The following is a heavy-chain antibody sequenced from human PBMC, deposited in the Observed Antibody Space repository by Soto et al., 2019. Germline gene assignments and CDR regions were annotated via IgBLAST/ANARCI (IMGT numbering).Heavy chain of an antibody. D-gene: IGHD2-2*01. Sequence: PGGSLRLSCAASGFTFSSYSMNWVRQAPGKGLEWVSSISSSSSYIYYADSVKGRFTISRDNAKNSLYLQMNSLRAKDTAVYYCARDEGCSSTSCYDDFYYYYYYMDVWGKGTTVTVSS. CDR1: GFTFSSYS. V-gene: IGHV3-21*01. J-gene: IGHJ6*03. CDR2: ISSSSSYI. CDR3: ARDEGCSSTSCYDDFYYYYYYMDV.